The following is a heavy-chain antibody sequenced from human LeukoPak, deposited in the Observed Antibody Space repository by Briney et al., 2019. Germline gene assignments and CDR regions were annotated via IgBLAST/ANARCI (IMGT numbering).Heavy chain of an antibody. V-gene: IGHV3-21*01. CDR3: ARDGVVPAAMYNWFDP. CDR1: GFTFSSYS. J-gene: IGHJ5*02. Sequence: GGSLRLSCAASGFTFSSYSMNWVRQAPGKGLEWVSSISSSSSYIYYADSVKGRFTISRDNAKNSLYLQMNSLRAEDTAVYYCARDGVVPAAMYNWFDPWGQGTLVTVSS. D-gene: IGHD2-2*01. CDR2: ISSSSSYI.